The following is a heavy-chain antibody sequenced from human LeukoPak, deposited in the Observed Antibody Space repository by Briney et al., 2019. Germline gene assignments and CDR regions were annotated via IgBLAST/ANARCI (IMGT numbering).Heavy chain of an antibody. D-gene: IGHD3-16*01. J-gene: IGHJ4*02. V-gene: IGHV4-31*03. CDR1: GGSISSGGYY. Sequence: PQTLSLTCTVSGGSISSGGYYWSWIRQHPGKGLEWIGYIYYSGSTYYNPSLKSRVTISVDTSKNQFSLKLSSVTAADTAVYYCASAQITGDYVWGSSVYYFDYWGQGTLVTVSS. CDR2: IYYSGST. CDR3: ASAQITGDYVWGSSVYYFDY.